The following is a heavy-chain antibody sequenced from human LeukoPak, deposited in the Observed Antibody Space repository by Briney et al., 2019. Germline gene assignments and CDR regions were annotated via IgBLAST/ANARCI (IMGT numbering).Heavy chain of an antibody. Sequence: GASENLSRRASDYTFSICGISWGRRAPGHALEGMGWISAYNDNTNYAQNLPRRLTMTTETSTPTAHIALRSLGFADTAVYYCAREGLLRDYGGQGTLVTVPS. CDR1: DYTFSICG. V-gene: IGHV1-18*04. J-gene: IGHJ4*02. CDR2: ISAYNDNT. CDR3: AREGLLRDY.